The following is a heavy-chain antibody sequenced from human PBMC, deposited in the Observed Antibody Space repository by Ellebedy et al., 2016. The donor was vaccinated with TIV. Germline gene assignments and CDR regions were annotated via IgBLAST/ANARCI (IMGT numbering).Heavy chain of an antibody. CDR2: INYSGSS. D-gene: IGHD1-26*01. J-gene: IGHJ4*02. Sequence: SETLSLTXSVSGGSIKNYYWSWIRQPPGKGLEWIGEINYSGSSNYNPSLRSRVTISADTSTKQFSLKLNSVTAADTALYYCATGLPAAWELAGTWGQGILVTVSS. V-gene: IGHV4-34*01. CDR3: ATGLPAAWELAGT. CDR1: GGSIKNYY.